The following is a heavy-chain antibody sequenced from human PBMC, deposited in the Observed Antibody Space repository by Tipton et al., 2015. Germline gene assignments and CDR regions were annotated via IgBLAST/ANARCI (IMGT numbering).Heavy chain of an antibody. J-gene: IGHJ4*02. V-gene: IGHV3-23*01. CDR1: GFTFNTYA. CDR3: ARAQTGYTSSCPGY. CDR2: ISGSGGSS. Sequence: SLRLSCAASGFTFNTYAMNWVRQGPGKGLEWVSAISGSGGSSYYADSVKGRFNISRDNSKNTLHLQMNSLRAEDTAVYYCARAQTGYTSSCPGYWGQGTLVTVSS. D-gene: IGHD5-24*01.